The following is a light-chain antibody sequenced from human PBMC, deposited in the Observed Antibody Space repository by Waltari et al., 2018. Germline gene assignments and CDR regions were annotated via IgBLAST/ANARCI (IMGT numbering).Light chain of an antibody. V-gene: IGLV3-19*01. J-gene: IGLJ2*01. CDR1: SLRNNY. CDR2: AKN. Sequence: SSELTQDPAVSVALGQTVRITCPGDSLRNNYASWYQQKTGQAPILVIFAKNSRPSGIPSRFSGSTSGSTASLTITGAQAEDEADYYCNSRDSSGDHVVFGGGTKLTVL. CDR3: NSRDSSGDHVV.